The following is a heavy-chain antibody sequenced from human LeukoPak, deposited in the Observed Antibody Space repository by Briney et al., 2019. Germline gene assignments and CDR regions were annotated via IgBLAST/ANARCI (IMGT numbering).Heavy chain of an antibody. D-gene: IGHD3-3*01. Sequence: PSETLSLTCTVSGGSISSSSYYWGWIRQPPGKGLEWIGSIYYSGSTYYNPSLKSRVTIFVDTSKNQFSLKLSSVAAADTAVYYCARPYYDFWSGYYTGIQDYWGQGTLVTVSS. CDR3: ARPYYDFWSGYYTGIQDY. CDR2: IYYSGST. CDR1: GGSISSSSYY. V-gene: IGHV4-39*01. J-gene: IGHJ4*02.